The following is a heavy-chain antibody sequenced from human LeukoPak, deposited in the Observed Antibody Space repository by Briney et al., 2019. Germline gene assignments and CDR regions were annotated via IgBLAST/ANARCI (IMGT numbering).Heavy chain of an antibody. D-gene: IGHD3-10*01. CDR2: INHSGST. CDR3: ARDHYGSGSYAHYYYYMDV. CDR1: GGSFSGYY. J-gene: IGHJ6*03. Sequence: PSETLSLTCAVYGGSFSGYYWSWIRQPPGKGLEWIGEINHSGSTNYNPSLKSRVTMSVDTSKNQFSLKLTSVTAADTAVYYCARDHYGSGSYAHYYYYMDVWGKGTTVTISS. V-gene: IGHV4-34*01.